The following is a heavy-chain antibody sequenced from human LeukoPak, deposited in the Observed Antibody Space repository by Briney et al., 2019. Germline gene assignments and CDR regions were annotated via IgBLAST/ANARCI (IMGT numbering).Heavy chain of an antibody. D-gene: IGHD3-10*02. J-gene: IGHJ4*02. Sequence: PGGSLRLSYAASGSTFSNNAMIWVRQAPGKGLQWVSSLIGSDGSTYYADFVKGRFTISGDNSKNTLYLQMNSLRAEDTAIYYCARTIFSDFWGQGTLVTVSS. CDR1: GSTFSNNA. CDR2: LIGSDGST. V-gene: IGHV3-23*01. CDR3: ARTIFSDF.